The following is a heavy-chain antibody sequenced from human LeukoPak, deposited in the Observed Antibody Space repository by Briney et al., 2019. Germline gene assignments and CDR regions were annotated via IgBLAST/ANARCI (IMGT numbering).Heavy chain of an antibody. CDR1: GFTFSSYD. J-gene: IGHJ3*02. CDR3: ARGFLGDAFDI. V-gene: IGHV3-13*05. CDR2: ICTVGDP. D-gene: IGHD3-3*01. Sequence: PGGSLRLSCAASGFTFSSYDMHWVRQAPGKGLEWVSAICTVGDPYYPGSVKGGFTISRENAKNSLYLQMNSLRAGDTAVYYCARGFLGDAFDIWGQGTRATVSS.